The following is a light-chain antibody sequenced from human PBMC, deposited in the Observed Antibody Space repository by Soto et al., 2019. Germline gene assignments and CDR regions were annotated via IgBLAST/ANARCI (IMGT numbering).Light chain of an antibody. CDR2: GAS. CDR3: QQYGTSPYT. CDR1: QSVSSSY. V-gene: IGKV3-20*01. J-gene: IGKJ2*01. Sequence: EIVLTQSPGTLSLSPGARATLSCRASQSVSSSYLAWYQQKPGQAPRLLIYGASSRATGIPDRFSGSGSGTDFTLTISRLEPEDFAVYYCQQYGTSPYTLGQGTKLEI.